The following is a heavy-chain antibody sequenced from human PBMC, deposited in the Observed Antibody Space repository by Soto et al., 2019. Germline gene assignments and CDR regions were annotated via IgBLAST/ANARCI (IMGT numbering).Heavy chain of an antibody. CDR2: IYHSGST. Sequence: QLQLQESGSGLVKPSQTLSLTCAVSGGSIRSGGYSWTWIRQPPGKGLEWIGYIYHSGSTYYNPSLKSRVSISIDRSKSQFSLNLSSVTAADTAVYYRASLYVDTGIDSWGQGTLVTVSS. D-gene: IGHD4-17*01. CDR3: ASLYVDTGIDS. J-gene: IGHJ4*02. V-gene: IGHV4-30-2*01. CDR1: GGSIRSGGYS.